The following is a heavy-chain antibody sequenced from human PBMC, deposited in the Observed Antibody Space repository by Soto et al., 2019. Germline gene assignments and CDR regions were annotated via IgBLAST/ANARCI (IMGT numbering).Heavy chain of an antibody. Sequence: QVQLQQWGAGLLKPSETLSLTCAVYGGFVSSGSYYWSWIRQPPGKGLEWIGEMSHSGRTHFNPSLKSRVTISVDTSKNQFSLKISSVTAADTALYYCARVERGTATTVVDAFDIWGPRTMVTVSS. CDR2: MSHSGRT. V-gene: IGHV4-34*01. CDR1: GGFVSSGSYY. J-gene: IGHJ3*02. D-gene: IGHD1-1*01. CDR3: ARVERGTATTVVDAFDI.